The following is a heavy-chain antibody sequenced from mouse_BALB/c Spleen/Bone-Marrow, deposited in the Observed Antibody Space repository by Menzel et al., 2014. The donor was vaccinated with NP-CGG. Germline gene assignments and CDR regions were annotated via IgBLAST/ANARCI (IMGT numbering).Heavy chain of an antibody. CDR3: APYYYGSSSFAY. Sequence: VQLQHPGAELVKPGASVKLSCTASGFNIKDTYMHWVKQRPEQGLEWIGRIDPANGNTKYDPKFQGKATITADTSSNTAYLQLSSLTSEDTAVYYCAPYYYGSSSFAYWGQGTLVTVSA. V-gene: IGHV14-3*02. CDR2: IDPANGNT. J-gene: IGHJ3*01. CDR1: GFNIKDTY. D-gene: IGHD1-1*01.